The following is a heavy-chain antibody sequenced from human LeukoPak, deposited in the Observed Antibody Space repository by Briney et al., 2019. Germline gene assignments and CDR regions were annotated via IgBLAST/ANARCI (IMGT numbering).Heavy chain of an antibody. CDR3: AKRGTGY. CDR2: ISGSGGST. CDR1: GFAFSSYG. Sequence: GGSLRLSCAASGFAFSSYGMSWVRQAPGKGLEWVSGISGSGGSTYYADSAKGRFTISRDNSKNTLYLQMSSLRAEDTAVYSCAKRGTGYWGQGTLVTVSS. J-gene: IGHJ4*02. D-gene: IGHD3/OR15-3a*01. V-gene: IGHV3-23*01.